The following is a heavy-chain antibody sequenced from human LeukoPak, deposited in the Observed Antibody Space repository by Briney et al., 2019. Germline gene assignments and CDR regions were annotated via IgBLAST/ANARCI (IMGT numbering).Heavy chain of an antibody. CDR2: ISGSGDTT. CDR3: ARVRSGEYFDY. Sequence: AGGSLRLSCAASGFTFSSYAMNWVRQAPGKGLEWVSAISGSGDTTYYAGSVKGRFTISRDNSKNTLYLQMNSLRAEDTAVYYCARVRSGEYFDYWGQGTLVTVSS. D-gene: IGHD6-25*01. CDR1: GFTFSSYA. V-gene: IGHV3-23*01. J-gene: IGHJ4*02.